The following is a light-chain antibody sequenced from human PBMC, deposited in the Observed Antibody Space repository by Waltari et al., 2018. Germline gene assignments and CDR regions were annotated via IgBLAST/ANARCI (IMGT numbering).Light chain of an antibody. CDR2: GKN. J-gene: IGLJ2*01. Sequence: SSELTQDPAVSVALGQTVRITCQGASLRTYYVSWFHQKPGQVPALVIYGKNNRPSGIPDRFSASSSGSTASLTIIGAQAEDEADYYCHSRDSSGNVLIGGGTKLTVV. CDR1: SLRTYY. CDR3: HSRDSSGNVL. V-gene: IGLV3-19*01.